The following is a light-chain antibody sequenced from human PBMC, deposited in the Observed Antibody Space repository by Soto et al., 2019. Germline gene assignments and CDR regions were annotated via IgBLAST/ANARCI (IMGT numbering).Light chain of an antibody. CDR1: SSDVGAYNY. Sequence: QSVLTQPRSVSGSPGQSVTISCTGTSSDVGAYNYVSWYQQYPGKAPKLMIYDVSKRPSGVPDRFSGSKSGNTASLTISGLQAEDEADYYCCSYAGLFGGGTKLHRP. CDR2: DVS. CDR3: CSYAGL. J-gene: IGLJ2*01. V-gene: IGLV2-11*01.